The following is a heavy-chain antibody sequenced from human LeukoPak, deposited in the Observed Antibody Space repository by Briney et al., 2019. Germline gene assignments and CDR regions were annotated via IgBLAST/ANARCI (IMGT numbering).Heavy chain of an antibody. J-gene: IGHJ4*02. V-gene: IGHV4-39*01. CDR1: GGSISSSSYY. Sequence: SETLSLTCTVSGGSISSSSYYWGWIRRPPGKGLEWIGSIYDSGSTYYNPSLKSRVTISVDTSKNQFSLKLSSVTAADTAVYHCARHVGSGSFRFDYWGQGTLVTVSS. CDR3: ARHVGSGSFRFDY. D-gene: IGHD6-19*01. CDR2: IYDSGST.